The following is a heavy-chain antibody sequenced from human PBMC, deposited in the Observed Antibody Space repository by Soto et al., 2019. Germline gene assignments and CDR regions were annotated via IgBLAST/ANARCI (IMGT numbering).Heavy chain of an antibody. J-gene: IGHJ4*02. D-gene: IGHD2-2*01. V-gene: IGHV3-9*01. CDR1: GFTFYDYA. CDR3: AKVSVAMPFWYFDF. CDR2: ISWNSGSI. Sequence: ELQLVESGGGLVQPGRSLRLSCTASGFTFYDYAMHWVRQAPGKGLEWVSGISWNSGSIGYADSVKGRFTISRDNAKNSLYLQMNGLRPEDTVLYYCAKVSVAMPFWYFDFWGQGTLVSVSS.